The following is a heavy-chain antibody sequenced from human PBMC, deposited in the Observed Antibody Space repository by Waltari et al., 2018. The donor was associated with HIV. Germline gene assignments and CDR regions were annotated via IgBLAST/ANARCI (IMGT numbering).Heavy chain of an antibody. CDR3: TRGNIWGSYRYFDY. J-gene: IGHJ4*02. D-gene: IGHD3-16*02. CDR2: ITRYTANT. CDR1: GYPFINYH. Sequence: QIRLFQSDHVVRKPGASLTISCTTSGYPFINYHVTWVRQSLGQRLDWMGGITRYTANTNYTRESQGRVTLTTDAAAATAYLELRDLRPDDTAMYFCTRGNIWGSYRYFDYWGPGTLVTVS. V-gene: IGHV1-18*01.